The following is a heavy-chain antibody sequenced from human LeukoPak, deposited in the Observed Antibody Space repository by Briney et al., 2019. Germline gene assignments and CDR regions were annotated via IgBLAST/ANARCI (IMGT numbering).Heavy chain of an antibody. CDR1: GFTFDDYA. J-gene: IGHJ6*02. CDR3: AKGSIPTASYYYYGMDV. D-gene: IGHD2-2*01. CDR2: ISWNSGSI. Sequence: GGSLRLSCAASGFTFDDYAMHWVRQAPGKGLEWVSGISWNSGSIGYADSVKGRSTISRDNAKNSLYLQMNSLRAEDTALYYCAKGSIPTASYYYYGMDVWGQGTTVTVSS. V-gene: IGHV3-9*01.